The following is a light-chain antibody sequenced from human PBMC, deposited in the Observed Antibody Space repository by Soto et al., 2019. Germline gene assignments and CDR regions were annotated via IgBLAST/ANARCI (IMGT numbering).Light chain of an antibody. V-gene: IGLV2-8*01. J-gene: IGLJ1*01. CDR2: EVN. Sequence: QSVLTQPASVSGSLGQSITISCTGSSSDVGGYNYVSWYQQHPGRAPRLMIYEVNKRPSGVPDRFSGSKSGDTASLTVSGLQAEDEADYYCYSYAGSHNVFGTGTKVTVL. CDR3: YSYAGSHNV. CDR1: SSDVGGYNY.